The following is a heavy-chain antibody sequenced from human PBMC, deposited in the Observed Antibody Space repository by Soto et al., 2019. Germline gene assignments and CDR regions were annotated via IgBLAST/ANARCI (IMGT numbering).Heavy chain of an antibody. CDR2: ISAYNGNT. D-gene: IGHD1-7*01. J-gene: IGHJ6*02. Sequence: ASVKVSCKASGYTFTSYGISWVRQAPGQGLERMGWISAYNGNTNYAQKLQGRVTMTTDTSTSTAYMELRSLRSDDTAVYYCARYLGITGTTADYYYYGMDVWGQGTTVTVSS. CDR1: GYTFTSYG. V-gene: IGHV1-18*01. CDR3: ARYLGITGTTADYYYYGMDV.